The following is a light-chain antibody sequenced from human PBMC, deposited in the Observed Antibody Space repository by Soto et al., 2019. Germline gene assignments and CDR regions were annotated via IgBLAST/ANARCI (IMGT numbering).Light chain of an antibody. CDR1: NSNIGYNY. CDR2: DNN. Sequence: QSVLTQPPSMSATPGQKVTISCSGSNSNIGYNYVSWYQQLPGTAPKLFIYDNNKRPSGISDRFSGSKSGTSATLAITGLRTGDEADYYCETCDSSLSAVLFGGGTKLTVL. CDR3: ETCDSSLSAVL. V-gene: IGLV1-51*01. J-gene: IGLJ2*01.